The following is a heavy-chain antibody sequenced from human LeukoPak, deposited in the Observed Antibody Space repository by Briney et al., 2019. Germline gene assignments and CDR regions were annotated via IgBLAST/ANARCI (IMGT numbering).Heavy chain of an antibody. D-gene: IGHD4-17*01. J-gene: IGHJ6*03. CDR3: ASAKGDYGDYVFYMDV. Sequence: PGGSLRLSCAASGFTFSDYYMSWIRQAPGKGLEWVSYISSSGSTIYYADSVKGRFTISRDNAKNSLYLQMNSLRAEDTAVYYCASAKGDYGDYVFYMDVWGKGTTVTISS. CDR1: GFTFSDYY. V-gene: IGHV3-11*01. CDR2: ISSSGSTI.